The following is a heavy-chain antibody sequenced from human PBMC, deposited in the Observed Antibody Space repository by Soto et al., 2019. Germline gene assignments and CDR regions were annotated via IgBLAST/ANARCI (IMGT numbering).Heavy chain of an antibody. CDR3: ARATYYDFWSGPKGLDY. Sequence: SETLSLTCAVYGGSFSGYYWSWIRQPPGKGQEWIGEINHSGSTNYNPSLKSRVTISVDTSKNQFSLKLSSVTAADTAVYYCARATYYDFWSGPKGLDYWGQGTLVTVSS. CDR1: GGSFSGYY. J-gene: IGHJ4*02. D-gene: IGHD3-3*01. V-gene: IGHV4-34*01. CDR2: INHSGST.